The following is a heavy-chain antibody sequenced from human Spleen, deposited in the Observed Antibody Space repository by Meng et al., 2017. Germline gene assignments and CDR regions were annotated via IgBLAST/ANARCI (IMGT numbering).Heavy chain of an antibody. V-gene: IGHV1-2*06. CDR1: GYNFPDYY. Sequence: ASVKVSCKPSGYNFPDYYIHWVRRAPGQGLEWMGRINPKSGDTHYAQKFQARVTMTGDTSISTAYREMSGLRSDETAMYYRARDEDISAAGKLFGDYSGQGAPVTVSS. J-gene: IGHJ4*02. CDR3: ARDEDISAAGKLFGDY. CDR2: INPKSGDT. D-gene: IGHD6-25*01.